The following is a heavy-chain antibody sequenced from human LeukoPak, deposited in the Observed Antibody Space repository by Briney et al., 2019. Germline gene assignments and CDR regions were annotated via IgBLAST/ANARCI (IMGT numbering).Heavy chain of an antibody. V-gene: IGHV1-2*06. CDR2: INPNSGGT. D-gene: IGHD2-2*01. Sequence: ASVKVSCKASGYTSTGYYMHWVRQAPGQGLGWMGRINPNSGGTNYAQKFQGRVTMTRDTSISTAYMELSRLRSDDTAVYYCARHPSPQLHHFDYWGQGTLVTVSS. J-gene: IGHJ4*02. CDR3: ARHPSPQLHHFDY. CDR1: GYTSTGYY.